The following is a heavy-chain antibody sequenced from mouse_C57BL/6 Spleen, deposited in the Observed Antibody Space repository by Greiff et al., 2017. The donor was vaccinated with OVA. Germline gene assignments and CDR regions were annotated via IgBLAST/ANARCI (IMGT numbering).Heavy chain of an antibody. J-gene: IGHJ4*01. D-gene: IGHD2-3*01. CDR1: GFSLSTSGMG. CDR3: ARGSLIYDGYPLYAMDY. V-gene: IGHV8-12*01. CDR2: IYWDDDK. Sequence: QVTLKECGPGILQSSQTLSLTCSFSGFSLSTSGMGVSWIRQPSGKGLEWLAHIYWDDDKRYNPSLKSRLTISKDTSRNQVFLKITSVDTADTATYYCARGSLIYDGYPLYAMDYWGQGTSVTVSS.